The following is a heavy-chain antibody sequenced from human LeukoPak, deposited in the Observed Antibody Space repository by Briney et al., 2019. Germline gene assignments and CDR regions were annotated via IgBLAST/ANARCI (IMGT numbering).Heavy chain of an antibody. J-gene: IGHJ6*03. Sequence: GGSLRLSCAASGFTFSNYWVTWVRQTPGKGLEWVANIKQDASDRHYVDSVKGRFTISRDNAKNSLYLQMNSLRAEDTAVYYCARDPGYCSGGSCQYYYYYYMDVWGKGTTVTVSS. CDR3: ARDPGYCSGGSCQYYYYYYMDV. CDR1: GFTFSNYW. CDR2: IKQDASDR. D-gene: IGHD2-15*01. V-gene: IGHV3-7*01.